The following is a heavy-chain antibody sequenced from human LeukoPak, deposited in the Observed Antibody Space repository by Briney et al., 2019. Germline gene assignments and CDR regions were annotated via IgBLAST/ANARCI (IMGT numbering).Heavy chain of an antibody. CDR2: IYTSGST. CDR1: GGSISSGSYY. J-gene: IGHJ4*02. CDR3: ARYVWGSYPTFEDY. D-gene: IGHD3-16*02. Sequence: SQTLSLTCTVSGGSISSGSYYWSWIRQPAGKGLEWIGRIYTSGSTNYNPSLKSRVTISVDTSKNQFSLKLSSVTAADTAVYYCARYVWGSYPTFEDYWGQGTLVTVSS. V-gene: IGHV4-61*02.